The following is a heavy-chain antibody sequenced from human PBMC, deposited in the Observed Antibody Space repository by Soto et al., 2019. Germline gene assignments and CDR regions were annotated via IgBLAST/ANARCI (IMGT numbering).Heavy chain of an antibody. CDR2: IYSGGST. V-gene: IGHV3-53*04. CDR3: AKYSSSSETEYFKH. CDR1: GFTVSSNY. Sequence: GGSLRLSCAASGFTVSSNYMSWVRQAPGKGLEWVSVIYSGGSTYYADSVKGRFTISRHNSKNTLYLQMNSLRAEDTAVYYCAKYSSSSETEYFKHWGQGTLVTVSS. D-gene: IGHD6-6*01. J-gene: IGHJ1*01.